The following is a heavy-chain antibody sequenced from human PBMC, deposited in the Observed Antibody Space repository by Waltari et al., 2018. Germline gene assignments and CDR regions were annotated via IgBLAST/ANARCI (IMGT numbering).Heavy chain of an antibody. CDR1: GFTVSSNY. Sequence: EVQLVETGGGLIQPGGSLRLSCAASGFTVSSNYMSWVRQAPGKGLEWVSVIYSGGSTYYADSVKGRFTISRDNAKNTLYLQMNILRAEDTAVYYCARQDVRGAFDIWGQWTMVTVSS. CDR3: ARQDVRGAFDI. CDR2: IYSGGST. V-gene: IGHV3-53*02. D-gene: IGHD3-10*01. J-gene: IGHJ3*02.